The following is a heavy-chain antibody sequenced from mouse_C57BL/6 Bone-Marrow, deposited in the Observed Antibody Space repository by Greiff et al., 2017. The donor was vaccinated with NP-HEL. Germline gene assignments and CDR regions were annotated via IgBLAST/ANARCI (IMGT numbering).Heavy chain of an antibody. CDR2: IDPNSGST. CDR1: GYTFTSYW. V-gene: IGHV1-64*01. CDR3: ASKIYYYGSSYGYFDV. D-gene: IGHD1-1*01. Sequence: QVQLQQPGAELVKPGASVKLSCKASGYTFTSYWMHWVKQRPGQGLEWVGMIDPNSGSTNYNEKFKSKATLTVDKSSSTAYMQLSSLTSEDSAVYYCASKIYYYGSSYGYFDVWGTGTTVTVSS. J-gene: IGHJ1*03.